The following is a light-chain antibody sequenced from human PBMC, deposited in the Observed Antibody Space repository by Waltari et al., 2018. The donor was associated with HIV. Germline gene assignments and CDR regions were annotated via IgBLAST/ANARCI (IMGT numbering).Light chain of an antibody. Sequence: EIVLTQSPGTLSLSPGERATLSCRASQSVRSASLAWYQPKPGPAPRLLIFGASSRAPGIPDRFSGSGAVTDFILTISRLEPEDCAVYYCQQYAASPLTFGGGTRVEIK. CDR1: QSVRSAS. V-gene: IGKV3-20*01. J-gene: IGKJ4*01. CDR3: QQYAASPLT. CDR2: GAS.